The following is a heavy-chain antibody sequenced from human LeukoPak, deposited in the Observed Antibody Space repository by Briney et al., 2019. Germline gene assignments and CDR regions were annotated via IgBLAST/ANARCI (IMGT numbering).Heavy chain of an antibody. V-gene: IGHV4-34*01. CDR2: INHSGST. CDR1: GGSFSGYY. D-gene: IGHD2-15*01. J-gene: IGHJ6*03. Sequence: PSETLSLTCAVYGGSFSGYYWSWIRQPPGKGLEWIGEINHSGSTNYNPSLKSRVTISVDTSKNQFSLKLSSVTAADTAVYYCARRRVAVYYYYYYMDVWGKGTTVTISS. CDR3: ARRRVAVYYYYYYMDV.